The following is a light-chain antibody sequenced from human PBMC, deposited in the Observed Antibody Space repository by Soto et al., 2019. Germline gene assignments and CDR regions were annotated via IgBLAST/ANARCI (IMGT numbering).Light chain of an antibody. CDR3: TSFTGSSTPVV. Sequence: QSVLTQPASVSGSPGQSITISCTGTSSDVGAYDYVSWYQQHPGKAPKLMLYEVNSRPSGISSRFSGSKSGNTASLTISGLQGEDEADYYCTSFTGSSTPVVFGGGTKVIVL. V-gene: IGLV2-14*01. CDR1: SSDVGAYDY. J-gene: IGLJ2*01. CDR2: EVN.